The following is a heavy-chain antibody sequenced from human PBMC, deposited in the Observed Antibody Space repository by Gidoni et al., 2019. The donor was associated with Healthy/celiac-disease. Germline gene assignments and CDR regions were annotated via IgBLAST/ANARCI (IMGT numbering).Heavy chain of an antibody. CDR2: SSSNGGST. J-gene: IGHJ4*02. Sequence: TFSSYAMHWVRQAPGKGLEYVSASSSNGGSTYYADSVKGRFTISRDNSKTTLYLQMSSLRAEDTAVYYCVKGGYCSSTSCLQDDYWGQGTLVTVSS. D-gene: IGHD2-2*01. CDR1: TFSSYA. V-gene: IGHV3-64D*06. CDR3: VKGGYCSSTSCLQDDY.